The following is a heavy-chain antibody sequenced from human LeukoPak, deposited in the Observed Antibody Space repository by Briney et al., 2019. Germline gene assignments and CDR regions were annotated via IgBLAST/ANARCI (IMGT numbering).Heavy chain of an antibody. CDR3: ARVRGSSGSYEYYHYMDV. CDR1: GDSISSGSCY. Sequence: SETLSLTCTVSGDSISSGSCYWSWIRQPAGKGLEWIGRIYTSGSTNYNPSLKSRVTISIDSSKKQFSLRLSSVTAADTAVYYCARVRGSSGSYEYYHYMDVWGKGTTVTISS. CDR2: IYTSGST. V-gene: IGHV4-61*02. J-gene: IGHJ6*03. D-gene: IGHD1-26*01.